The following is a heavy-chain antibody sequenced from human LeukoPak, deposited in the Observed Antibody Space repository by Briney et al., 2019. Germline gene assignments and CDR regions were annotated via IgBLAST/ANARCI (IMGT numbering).Heavy chain of an antibody. J-gene: IGHJ5*02. Sequence: PGGSLRLSCAASGFTFSSYAMSWVRQTPGKGLEWVSAISGSDASTYYTDSVKGRFTISRDNSKNTLHLHMNSLRAEDTAVYYCAKDVTYYFGPGSNPNWFDPWGQGTLVTVSS. D-gene: IGHD3-10*01. CDR2: ISGSDAST. CDR1: GFTFSSYA. CDR3: AKDVTYYFGPGSNPNWFDP. V-gene: IGHV3-23*01.